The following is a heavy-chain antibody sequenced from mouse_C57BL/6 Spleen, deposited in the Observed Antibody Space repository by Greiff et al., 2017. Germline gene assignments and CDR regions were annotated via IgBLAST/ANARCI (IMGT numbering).Heavy chain of an antibody. V-gene: IGHV1-26*01. CDR3: ARGGYDDETDWYCDV. Sequence: EVQLQQSGPELVKPGASVKISCKASGYTFTDYYMNWVQQSHGKSLEWIGDINPNNGGTSYNQKFKGKATLTVDKSSSTAYMEIRSLTSEDSAVYYCARGGYDDETDWYCDVWGTGTTVTVSA. D-gene: IGHD2-4*01. CDR1: GYTFTDYY. J-gene: IGHJ1*03. CDR2: INPNNGGT.